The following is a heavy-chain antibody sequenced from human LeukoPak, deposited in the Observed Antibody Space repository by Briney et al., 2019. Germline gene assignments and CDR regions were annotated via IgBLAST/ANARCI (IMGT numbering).Heavy chain of an antibody. CDR3: AKRGGTGAPFYGMDV. J-gene: IGHJ6*02. CDR1: GYSFTSSW. CDR2: INPGDSDT. D-gene: IGHD1-1*01. V-gene: IGHV5-51*01. Sequence: GESLKISCQASGYSFTSSWIGWARQMPGKGLEWMAIINPGDSDTKYSPSFQGQVTISTDKSISTAYLQWGSLKASDTAMYYCAKRGGTGAPFYGMDVWGQGTTVTVSS.